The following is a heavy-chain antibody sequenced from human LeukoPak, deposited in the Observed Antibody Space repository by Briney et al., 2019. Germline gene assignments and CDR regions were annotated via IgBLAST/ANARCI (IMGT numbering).Heavy chain of an antibody. CDR1: GGSISSSNW. CDR3: ATYSSSWFDAFDI. CDR2: IYHSGST. D-gene: IGHD6-13*01. V-gene: IGHV4-4*02. J-gene: IGHJ3*02. Sequence: SGTLSLTCAVSGGSISSSNWWSWVRQPPGKGLEWIGEIYHSGSTNYNPSLKSRVTISVDKSKNQFSLKLSSVTAADTAVYYCATYSSSWFDAFDIWGQGTMVTVSS.